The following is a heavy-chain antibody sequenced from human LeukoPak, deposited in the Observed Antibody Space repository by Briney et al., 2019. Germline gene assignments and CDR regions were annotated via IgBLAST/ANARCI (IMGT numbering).Heavy chain of an antibody. CDR2: IYTSGTT. CDR1: GRSISSYY. J-gene: IGHJ4*02. CDR3: ARRALGQWLIDY. V-gene: IGHV4-4*07. Sequence: PWETLLLTCAGCGRSISSYYWKWLRQPAGKGREWIGRIYTSGTTNYIPSLKSRVTMSVDTSKNQFSLKLSSVTAADTAVYYCARRALGQWLIDYWGQGTLVTVFS. D-gene: IGHD3-22*01.